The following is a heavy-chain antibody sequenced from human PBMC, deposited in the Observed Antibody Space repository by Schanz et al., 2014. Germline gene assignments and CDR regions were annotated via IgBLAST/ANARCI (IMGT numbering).Heavy chain of an antibody. J-gene: IGHJ4*02. V-gene: IGHV3-23*01. D-gene: IGHD2-21*01. CDR3: AKSKSQLPLFDY. CDR2: MSGSGSTA. Sequence: EVQLLESGGGLVQPGGSLRLSCVASGFTFFGSFAMSWVRQAPGKGLEGVSGMSGSGSTADYADSVKGRFTISRDNSRKTLYLQMNGLRADDTAVYYCAKSKSQLPLFDYWGQGTLVTVSS. CDR1: GFTFFGSFA.